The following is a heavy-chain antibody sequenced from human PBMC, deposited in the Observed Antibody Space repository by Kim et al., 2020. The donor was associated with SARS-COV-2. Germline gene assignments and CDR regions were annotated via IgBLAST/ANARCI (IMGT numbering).Heavy chain of an antibody. CDR1: GYTFTSYG. Sequence: ASVKVSCKASGYTFTSYGISWVRQAPGQGLEWMGWISAYNGNTNYAQKLQGRVTMTTDTSTSTAYMELRSLRSDDTAVYYCARGPSWVFSDYYYYGMDVWGQGTTVTVSS. D-gene: IGHD3-10*01. J-gene: IGHJ6*02. CDR3: ARGPSWVFSDYYYYGMDV. CDR2: ISAYNGNT. V-gene: IGHV1-18*01.